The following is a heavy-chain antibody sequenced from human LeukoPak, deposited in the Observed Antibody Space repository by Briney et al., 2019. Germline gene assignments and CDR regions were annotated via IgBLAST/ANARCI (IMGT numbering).Heavy chain of an antibody. V-gene: IGHV3-30-3*01. D-gene: IGHD1-14*01. Sequence: GGSLRLSCAASGFTFSSYPMHWVRQAPGKGLKWVSVISYDGNTKYYADSVKGRFTISRDSPKNTLYLQMDSLRADDTAMYYCARDPQRGEPDYFDYWGQGTLVTVSS. CDR1: GFTFSSYP. CDR2: ISYDGNTK. J-gene: IGHJ4*02. CDR3: ARDPQRGEPDYFDY.